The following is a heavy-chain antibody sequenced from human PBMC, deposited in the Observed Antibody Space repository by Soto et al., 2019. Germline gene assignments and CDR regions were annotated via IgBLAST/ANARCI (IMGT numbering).Heavy chain of an antibody. V-gene: IGHV3-30*18. Sequence: PGGSLRLSCAASGFTFSSYGMHWVRQAPGKGLEWVAVISYDGSNKYYADSVKGRFTISRDNSKNTLYLQMNSLRAEDTAVYYCEKGLYHSPVVSWFDPWGQGTLVNVSS. CDR3: EKGLYHSPVVSWFDP. D-gene: IGHD3-22*01. J-gene: IGHJ5*02. CDR2: ISYDGSNK. CDR1: GFTFSSYG.